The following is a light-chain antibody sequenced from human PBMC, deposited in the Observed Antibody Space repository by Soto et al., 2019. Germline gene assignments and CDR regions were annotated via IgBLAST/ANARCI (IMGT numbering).Light chain of an antibody. J-gene: IGKJ4*01. CDR2: GVS. V-gene: IGKV3-15*01. CDR3: QHYNNRPLT. Sequence: EIVMTQSPATLSVSPGERATLSCRASQSVSSNLAWYQQKPGQAPRLLIYGVSTRATGIPARFSGSGSGTEFTLTISSLQSVDFAVYYCQHYNNRPLTFGGGTKVEIK. CDR1: QSVSSN.